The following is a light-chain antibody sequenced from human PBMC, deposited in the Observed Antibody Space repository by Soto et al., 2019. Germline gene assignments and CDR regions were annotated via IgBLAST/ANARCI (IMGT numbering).Light chain of an antibody. V-gene: IGKV3-11*01. Sequence: EIVLTQSPATLSLSPGERVTLSCWASQSVNRYLVWYQQKPGQAPRLLMYDASKRATGIPARFSGSGSGTDFTLTISSLEPEDFAVYCCQQRDSWPWTFGQGAKGDIK. CDR2: DAS. J-gene: IGKJ1*01. CDR1: QSVNRY. CDR3: QQRDSWPWT.